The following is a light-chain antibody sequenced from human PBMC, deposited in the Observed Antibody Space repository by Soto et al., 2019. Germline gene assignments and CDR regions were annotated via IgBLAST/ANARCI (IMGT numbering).Light chain of an antibody. J-gene: IGKJ1*01. CDR1: QSVSSSY. V-gene: IGKV3-20*01. CDR2: GAS. CDR3: QKYNSAPRT. Sequence: EIVLTLSPGTLSLSPGERATLSCRASQSVSSSYLAWYQQKPGQAPRLLIYGASTRATGIPARFSGSGSGTDFTLTISSLQPEDVATYYCQKYNSAPRTFGQGTKVDI.